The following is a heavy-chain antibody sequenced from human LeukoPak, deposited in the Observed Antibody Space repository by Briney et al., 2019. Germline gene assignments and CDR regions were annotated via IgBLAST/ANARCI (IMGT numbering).Heavy chain of an antibody. D-gene: IGHD3-10*01. CDR3: ARDSVTMVRGVIQTYYFDY. CDR1: GFTFSSDA. V-gene: IGHV3-23*01. Sequence: GGSLRLSCAASGFTFSSDAMRWVRQAPGKGLEWVSAISSTGGSTYYADSVRGRFIISRDSSKNTLYLQMNSLRAEDTAVYYCARDSVTMVRGVIQTYYFDYWGQGTLVTVSS. J-gene: IGHJ4*02. CDR2: ISSTGGST.